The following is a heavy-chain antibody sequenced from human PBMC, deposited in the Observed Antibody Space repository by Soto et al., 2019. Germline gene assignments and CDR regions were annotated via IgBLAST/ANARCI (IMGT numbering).Heavy chain of an antibody. CDR2: ISAYNGNT. CDR3: ARVDAWGGWSAPVDY. Sequence: GASVKVSCKASGYTFTSYGISWVRQAPGQGLEWMGWISAYNGNTNYAQKLQGRVTMTTDTSTSTAYMELRSLRSDDTAVYYCARVDAWGGWSAPVDYWGQGTLVTVSS. J-gene: IGHJ4*02. CDR1: GYTFTSYG. V-gene: IGHV1-18*01. D-gene: IGHD6-19*01.